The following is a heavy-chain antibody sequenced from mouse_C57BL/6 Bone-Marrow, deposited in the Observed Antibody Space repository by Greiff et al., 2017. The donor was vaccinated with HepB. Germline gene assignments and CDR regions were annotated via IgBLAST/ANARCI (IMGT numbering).Heavy chain of an antibody. CDR2: LSSCFRYT. V-gene: IGHV5-6*02. Sequence: TLVASLGYFFHPLLSLQLSFSSSLFPFLLSFLSFFLPPPAPMLSWFATLSSCFRYTYYPDSVKGRFTISRDNAKNTLYLQMSSLKSEDTAMYYCARIYYDYLPFAYWGQGTLVTVSA. CDR3: ARIYYDYLPFAY. J-gene: IGHJ3*01. D-gene: IGHD2-4*01. CDR1: LFPFLLSF.